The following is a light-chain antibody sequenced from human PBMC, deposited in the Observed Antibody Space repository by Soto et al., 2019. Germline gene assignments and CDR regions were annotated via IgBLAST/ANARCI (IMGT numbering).Light chain of an antibody. Sequence: DIQMTQSPSSLSASIGDKVTITCRASQAISNSLAWFQQKPGKAPKSLICAASSLQSGVPSKFSGSGSGTEFTLTISSLQPEDFAAYYCQQYYSYPVTFGQGTRLEIK. J-gene: IGKJ5*01. CDR1: QAISNS. CDR3: QQYYSYPVT. CDR2: AAS. V-gene: IGKV1-16*02.